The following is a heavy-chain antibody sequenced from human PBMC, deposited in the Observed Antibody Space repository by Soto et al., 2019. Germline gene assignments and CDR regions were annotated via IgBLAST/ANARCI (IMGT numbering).Heavy chain of an antibody. D-gene: IGHD1-7*01. CDR3: ARRGTGTRNWFDP. J-gene: IGHJ5*02. CDR2: IYYSGST. CDR1: GGSISSYY. V-gene: IGHV4-59*08. Sequence: PSETLSPTCTVSGGSISSYYWSWIRQPPGKGLEWIGYIYYSGSTNYNPSLKSRVTISVDTSKNQFSLKLSSVTAADTAAYYCARRGTGTRNWFDPWGQGTLVTVSS.